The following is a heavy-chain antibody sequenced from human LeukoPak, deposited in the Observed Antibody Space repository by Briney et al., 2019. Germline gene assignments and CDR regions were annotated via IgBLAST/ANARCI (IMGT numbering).Heavy chain of an antibody. CDR1: GYSFTSYW. CDR3: ARHSYCSSTSCYSFFDY. J-gene: IGHJ4*02. CDR2: MYPGDSDT. D-gene: IGHD2-2*02. Sequence: GASLKISCKGSGYSFTSYWIGWVRQMPGKGLEWMGIMYPGDSDTRYSPSFQGQVTISADKSISTAYLQWSSLKASDTAMYYCARHSYCSSTSCYSFFDYWGQGTLVTVSS. V-gene: IGHV5-51*01.